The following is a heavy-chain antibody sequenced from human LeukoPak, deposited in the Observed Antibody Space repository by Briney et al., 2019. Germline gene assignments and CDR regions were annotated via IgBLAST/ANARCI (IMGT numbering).Heavy chain of an antibody. V-gene: IGHV1-18*04. J-gene: IGHJ3*02. CDR1: GYTFTSYG. Sequence: ASVKVSCKASGYTFTSYGISWVRQAPGQGLEWMGWISAYNGNTNHAQKLQGRVTMTTDTSTSTAYMELRSLRSDDTAVYYCASRGYSGYDRSPNAFDIWGQGTMVTVSS. CDR2: ISAYNGNT. CDR3: ASRGYSGYDRSPNAFDI. D-gene: IGHD5-12*01.